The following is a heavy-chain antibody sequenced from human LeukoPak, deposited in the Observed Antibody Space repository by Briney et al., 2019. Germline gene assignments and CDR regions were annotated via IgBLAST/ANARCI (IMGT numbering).Heavy chain of an antibody. D-gene: IGHD5-12*01. CDR2: IYTSGST. V-gene: IGHV4-61*02. CDR3: ARDVLRGYSGYEQPSQDINWFDP. Sequence: PSETLSLTCTVSGGSISSGSYYWSWIRQPAGKGLEWIGRIYTSGSTNYNPSLKSRVTISVDTSKNQFSLKLSSVTAADTAVYYCARDVLRGYSGYEQPSQDINWFDPWGQGTLVTVSS. J-gene: IGHJ5*02. CDR1: GGSISSGSYY.